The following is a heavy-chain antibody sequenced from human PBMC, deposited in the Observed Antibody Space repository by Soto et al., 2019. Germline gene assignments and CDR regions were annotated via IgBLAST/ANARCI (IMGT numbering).Heavy chain of an antibody. CDR3: ARQIYDSDTGPNFQYYFDS. CDR1: GYSFAGYW. J-gene: IGHJ4*02. Sequence: GESLKISCKGSGYSFAGYWITWVRQKPRKGLEWMGRIDPSDSQTYYSPSFRGHVTISVTKSITTVFLQWSSLRASDTAMYYCARQIYDSDTGPNFQYYFDSWGQGTPVTVSS. D-gene: IGHD3-22*01. V-gene: IGHV5-10-1*01. CDR2: IDPSDSQT.